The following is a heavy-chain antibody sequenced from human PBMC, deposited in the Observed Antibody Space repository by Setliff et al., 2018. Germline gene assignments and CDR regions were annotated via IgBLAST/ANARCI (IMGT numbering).Heavy chain of an antibody. Sequence: SETLSLTCAVYVGSFDKYYWSWIRQPPGKGLEWIGEINHSGSTNYNPSLKSRVTISVDTSKNQFSLKLSSVTAADTALYYCTVYNTGSSKDHYWGQGTPVTVSS. J-gene: IGHJ4*02. CDR2: INHSGST. CDR1: VGSFDKYY. D-gene: IGHD2-8*02. V-gene: IGHV4-34*01. CDR3: TVYNTGSSKDHY.